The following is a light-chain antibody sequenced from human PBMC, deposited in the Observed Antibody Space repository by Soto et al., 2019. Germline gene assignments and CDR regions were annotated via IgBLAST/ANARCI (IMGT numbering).Light chain of an antibody. CDR2: EVS. V-gene: IGLV2-18*02. Sequence: QSVLTQPPSVSGSPGQSVTISCTGTSSRVSWYQQPPGTAPKLLIYEVSNRPSGVPDRFSGSKSGNTASLTISGLKDEDEADYYCSSYTSTNTYIFGTGTKVXVL. CDR3: SSYTSTNTYI. J-gene: IGLJ1*01. CDR1: SSR.